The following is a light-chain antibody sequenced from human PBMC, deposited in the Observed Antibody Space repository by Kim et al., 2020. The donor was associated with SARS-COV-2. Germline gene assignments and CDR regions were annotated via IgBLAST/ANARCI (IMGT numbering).Light chain of an antibody. Sequence: DIQMTQSPSTLSASVGDRVTITCRASHTITDWLAWYQQKPGKAPKLLIYKASRLESGVPSRFSGSGSGTEFTLTISSLQPDDFATHYCQEYNTYSPTFDRGTKVDIK. V-gene: IGKV1-5*03. J-gene: IGKJ1*01. CDR2: KAS. CDR1: HTITDW. CDR3: QEYNTYSPT.